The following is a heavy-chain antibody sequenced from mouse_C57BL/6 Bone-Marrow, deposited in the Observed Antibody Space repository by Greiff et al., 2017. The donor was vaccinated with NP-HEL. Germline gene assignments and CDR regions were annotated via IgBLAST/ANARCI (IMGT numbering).Heavy chain of an antibody. Sequence: EVHLVESGGGLVKPGGSLKLSCAASGFTFSDYGMHWVRQAPEKGLEWVAYISSGSSTIYYADTVKGRFTISRDNAKNTLFLQMTSLRSEDTAMYYCARFYYGSSPYFDVWGTGTTVTVSS. CDR3: ARFYYGSSPYFDV. CDR2: ISSGSSTI. J-gene: IGHJ1*03. V-gene: IGHV5-17*01. CDR1: GFTFSDYG. D-gene: IGHD1-1*01.